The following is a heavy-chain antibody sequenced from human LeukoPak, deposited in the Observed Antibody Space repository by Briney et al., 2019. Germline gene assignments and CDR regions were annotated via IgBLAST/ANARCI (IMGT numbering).Heavy chain of an antibody. CDR1: GFTVSSNY. Sequence: GGSLRLSCAVSGFTVSSNYMSWVRQPPGKGLEWVSVIYSGGSTYYADSVKGRFTISRHDSRDTPYLQMNSLRVEDTAVYYCARDLSGVNPFDYWGQGTLVTVSS. D-gene: IGHD2-8*01. J-gene: IGHJ4*02. V-gene: IGHV3-53*04. CDR2: IYSGGST. CDR3: ARDLSGVNPFDY.